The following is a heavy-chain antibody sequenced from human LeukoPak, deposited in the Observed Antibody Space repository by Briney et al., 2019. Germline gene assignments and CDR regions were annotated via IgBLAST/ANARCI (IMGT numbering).Heavy chain of an antibody. Sequence: AEPLSLTCTVSGRPINSYYLSWIRQPPGKGLEGIGYIYYSGCANYNPSLKSRVTISVDTSKKHFSLRLSSVADADTVVYYCARPGGDSSGNFDYWGQGTLVTVSS. V-gene: IGHV4-59*08. CDR2: IYYSGCA. CDR1: GRPINSYY. J-gene: IGHJ4*02. D-gene: IGHD3-22*01. CDR3: ARPGGDSSGNFDY.